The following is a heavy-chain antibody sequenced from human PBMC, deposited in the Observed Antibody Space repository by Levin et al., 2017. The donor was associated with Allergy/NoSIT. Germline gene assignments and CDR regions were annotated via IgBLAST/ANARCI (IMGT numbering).Heavy chain of an antibody. CDR1: GGSISSYY. D-gene: IGHD2-15*01. J-gene: IGHJ4*02. Sequence: SETLSLTCTVSGGSISSYYWSWIRQPPGKGLEWIGYIYYSGSTNYNPSLKSRVTISVDTSKNQFSLKLSSVTAADTAVYYCASRSCSGGSGYIHYWGQGTLVTVSS. V-gene: IGHV4-59*01. CDR3: ASRSCSGGSGYIHY. CDR2: IYYSGST.